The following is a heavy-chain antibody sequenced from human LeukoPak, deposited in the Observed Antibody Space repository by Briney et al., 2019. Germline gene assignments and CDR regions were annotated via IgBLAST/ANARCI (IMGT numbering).Heavy chain of an antibody. CDR3: ARGRTTQSYASSGFYPRDY. D-gene: IGHD3-22*01. CDR2: INPSGGST. CDR1: GYTFTNYY. Sequence: ASVKVSCKASGYTFTNYYIHWVRQAPGQGLEWMGMINPSGGSTAYAQMLQGRLTMTRDLSSRTVYMELNSLTSEDTAVYYCARGRTTQSYASSGFYPRDYWGQGTVVTVSS. J-gene: IGHJ4*02. V-gene: IGHV1-46*01.